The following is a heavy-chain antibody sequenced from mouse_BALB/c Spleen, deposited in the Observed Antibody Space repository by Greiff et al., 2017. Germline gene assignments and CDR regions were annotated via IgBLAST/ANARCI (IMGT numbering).Heavy chain of an antibody. Sequence: QVQLQQSGAELVKPGASVKLSCKASGYTFTSYYMYWVKQRPGQGLEWIGEINPSNGGTNFNEKFKSKATLTVDKSSSTAYMQLSSLTSEDSAVYYCTRGDYDSYYYAMDYWGQGTSVTVSS. V-gene: IGHV1S81*02. CDR3: TRGDYDSYYYAMDY. J-gene: IGHJ4*01. CDR1: GYTFTSYY. D-gene: IGHD2-4*01. CDR2: INPSNGGT.